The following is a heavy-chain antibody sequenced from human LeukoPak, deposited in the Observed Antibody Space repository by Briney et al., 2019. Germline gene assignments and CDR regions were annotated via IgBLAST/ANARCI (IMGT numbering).Heavy chain of an antibody. Sequence: GGSLRLSCAASGFTFSSYGMHWVRQAPGKGLEWVAFIRYDGSNKYYADSVKGRFTISRDNSKNTLYLQMNSLRAEDTAVYYCAKEGQVRGSYLYYFDYWGQGTLVTVSS. J-gene: IGHJ4*02. CDR2: IRYDGSNK. D-gene: IGHD1-26*01. CDR1: GFTFSSYG. CDR3: AKEGQVRGSYLYYFDY. V-gene: IGHV3-30*02.